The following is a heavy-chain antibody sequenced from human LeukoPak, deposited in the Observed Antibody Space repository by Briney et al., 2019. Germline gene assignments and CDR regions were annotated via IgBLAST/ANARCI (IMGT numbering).Heavy chain of an antibody. D-gene: IGHD1-26*01. V-gene: IGHV3-21*01. CDR2: ISSSSSYI. CDR1: GFTFSSYS. Sequence: NTGGSLRLSCAASGFTFSSYSMNWVRQAPGKGLEWVSSISSSSSYIYYADSVKGRFTISRDNAKNSLYLQMNSLRAEDTAVYYCARVWPVGPTNWFDPWGQGTLVTVSS. CDR3: ARVWPVGPTNWFDP. J-gene: IGHJ5*02.